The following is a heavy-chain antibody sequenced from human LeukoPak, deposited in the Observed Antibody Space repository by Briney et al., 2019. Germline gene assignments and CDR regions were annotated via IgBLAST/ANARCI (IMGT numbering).Heavy chain of an antibody. CDR2: IRGSDSRT. CDR1: GFTFSSDA. Sequence: AGSLRLSCAASGFTFSSDAMSWVRQTPGEGLECVSTIRGSDSRTYYADSVKGRFTISRDNSTNTLYLQMNSLRAGDTAVYYCAKSGSRETVDYWGQGTLVTVSS. CDR3: AKSGSRETVDY. D-gene: IGHD6-25*01. V-gene: IGHV3-23*01. J-gene: IGHJ4*02.